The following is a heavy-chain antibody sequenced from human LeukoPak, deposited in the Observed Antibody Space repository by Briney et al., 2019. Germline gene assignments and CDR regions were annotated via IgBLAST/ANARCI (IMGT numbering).Heavy chain of an antibody. CDR1: GGSFSSYY. V-gene: IGHV4-34*01. D-gene: IGHD6-13*01. J-gene: IGHJ4*02. Sequence: PSETLSLTCAVYGGSFSSYYWSWIRQPPGKGLEWIGEINHSGSTNYNPSLKSRVTISVDTSKNQFSLKLSSVTAADTAIYYCARETAAAGSFIAINDYWGQGTLVTVSS. CDR3: ARETAAAGSFIAINDY. CDR2: INHSGST.